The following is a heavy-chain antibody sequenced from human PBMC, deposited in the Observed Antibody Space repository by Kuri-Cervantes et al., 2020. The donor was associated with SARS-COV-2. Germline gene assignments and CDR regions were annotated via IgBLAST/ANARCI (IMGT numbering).Heavy chain of an antibody. Sequence: GGSLRLSCAASGFTFSSYWMSWVHQAPGKGLEWVANIKQDGSEKYYVDSVKGRFTISRDNSKNTLYLQMNSLRAEDTAVYYCAKDYLFQTYYYDSSGNDAFDIWGQGTMVTVSS. J-gene: IGHJ3*02. CDR2: IKQDGSEK. CDR3: AKDYLFQTYYYDSSGNDAFDI. CDR1: GFTFSSYW. V-gene: IGHV3-7*03. D-gene: IGHD3-22*01.